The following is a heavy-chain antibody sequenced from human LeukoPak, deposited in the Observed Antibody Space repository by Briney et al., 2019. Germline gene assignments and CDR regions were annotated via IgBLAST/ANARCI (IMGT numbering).Heavy chain of an antibody. CDR1: GFTFSDYY. D-gene: IGHD3-9*01. CDR2: IKSKTHGGTT. CDR3: TTWNYDILTGYSI. Sequence: TGGSLRLSCAASGFTFSDYYMSWIRQAPGKGLEWVGRIKSKTHGGTTDYAAAVKGRFTISRDDSKSTLYLQMNSLKTEDTALYYCTTWNYDILTGYSIWGQGTLVTVSS. J-gene: IGHJ4*02. V-gene: IGHV3-15*01.